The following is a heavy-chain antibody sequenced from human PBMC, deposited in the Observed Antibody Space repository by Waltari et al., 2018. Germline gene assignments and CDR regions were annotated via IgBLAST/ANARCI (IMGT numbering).Heavy chain of an antibody. CDR3: ARQVAPGHSTSWYFDS. D-gene: IGHD6-13*01. J-gene: IGHJ4*02. CDR2: VSYSATS. CDR1: GGSISTNAYA. V-gene: IGHV4-39*01. Sequence: QVQLQESGPGLVRPSESLSLACGVSGGSISTNAYAGAWVRQPPGQGLEWIASVSYSATSYYNPSLSSRLSAFVDTSKNQVSLRLSSVTAADTARYFCARQVAPGHSTSWYFDSWGRGTLVTVFS.